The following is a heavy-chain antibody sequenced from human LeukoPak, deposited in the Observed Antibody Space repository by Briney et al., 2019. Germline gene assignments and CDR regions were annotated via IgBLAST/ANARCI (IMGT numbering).Heavy chain of an antibody. Sequence: GGSLRLSCAASGFTFDDYAMHWVRQGPGKGLEWVSGISWNSAMIAYADSVKGRFTISRDNSKNTLYLQMNSLRAEDTAVYYCARGQLEWENYYYGMDVWGQGTTVTVSS. D-gene: IGHD1-1*01. V-gene: IGHV3-9*01. CDR1: GFTFDDYA. CDR2: ISWNSAMI. J-gene: IGHJ6*02. CDR3: ARGQLEWENYYYGMDV.